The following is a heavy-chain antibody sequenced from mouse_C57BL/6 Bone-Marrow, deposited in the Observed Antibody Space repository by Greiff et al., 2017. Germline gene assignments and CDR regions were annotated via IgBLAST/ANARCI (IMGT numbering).Heavy chain of an antibody. Sequence: QVQLQQPGAELVMPGASVKLSCKASGYTFTSYWMHWVKPRPGQGLEWIGEIDPSDSYTNYNQKVKGKSTLTVDKAASTAYMQLSSLTSEDSAVYYCAREVGLLGDYFDYWGQGTTLTVSS. V-gene: IGHV1-69*01. CDR1: GYTFTSYW. CDR2: IDPSDSYT. CDR3: AREVGLLGDYFDY. D-gene: IGHD1-1*01. J-gene: IGHJ2*01.